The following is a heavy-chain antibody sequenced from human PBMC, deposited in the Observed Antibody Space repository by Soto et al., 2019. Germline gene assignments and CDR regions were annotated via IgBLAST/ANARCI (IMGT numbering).Heavy chain of an antibody. CDR3: VRDGTKTLRDWFDT. D-gene: IGHD1-1*01. V-gene: IGHV4-4*07. J-gene: IGHJ5*02. CDR2: IYATGTT. Sequence: QVQLQESGPGLVKPSETLSLTCTVSGASISGFYWSWIRKSAGKGLGWIGRIYATGTTDYNPSLKSRVRMSVDTSKKQFSLKLRSVTAADTAVYYCVRDGTKTLRDWFDTWGQGISVTVSS. CDR1: GASISGFY.